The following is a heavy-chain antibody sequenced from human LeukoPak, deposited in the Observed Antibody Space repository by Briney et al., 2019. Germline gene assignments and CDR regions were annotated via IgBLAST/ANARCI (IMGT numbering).Heavy chain of an antibody. Sequence: SETLSLTCTVSGGSISSSSHYWGWIRQPPGKGLEWIGSIYYSGSTFYNPSLKSRVTISVDTSKSQFSLKLISITSADAAGYYCARRVASGWFSGDAFDIWGQGTMVTVSS. CDR3: ARRVASGWFSGDAFDI. D-gene: IGHD6-19*01. CDR1: GGSISSSSHY. J-gene: IGHJ3*02. CDR2: IYYSGST. V-gene: IGHV4-39*01.